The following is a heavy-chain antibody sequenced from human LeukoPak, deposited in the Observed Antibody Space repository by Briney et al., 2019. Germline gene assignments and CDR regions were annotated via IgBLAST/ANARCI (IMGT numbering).Heavy chain of an antibody. CDR1: GGSFSGYY. D-gene: IGHD6-13*01. V-gene: IGHV4-34*01. Sequence: PSETLFLTCAVYGGSFSGYYWSWIRQPPGKGLEWIGEINHSGSTNYNPSLKSRVTISVDTSKNQFSLKLSSVTAADTAVYYCASGTAAGRNWFDPWGQGTLVTVSS. CDR3: ASGTAAGRNWFDP. J-gene: IGHJ5*02. CDR2: INHSGST.